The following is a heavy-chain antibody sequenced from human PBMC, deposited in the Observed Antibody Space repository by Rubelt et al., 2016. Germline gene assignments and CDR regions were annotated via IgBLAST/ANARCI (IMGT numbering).Heavy chain of an antibody. V-gene: IGHV3-11*05. CDR3: ARDDGRKESGYNSGPDY. J-gene: IGHJ4*02. Sequence: EMSGGGLVKPGGSLRLSCSGSGLAFSDYSMSWIRQAPGKGLEWVSYISGSSIHTNYSDSVKGRFIISRDDARNSVYLLMNSLRADDTAVYYCARDDGRKESGYNSGPDYWGQGTLVTVSS. D-gene: IGHD5-24*01. CDR1: GLAFSDYS. CDR2: ISGSSIHT.